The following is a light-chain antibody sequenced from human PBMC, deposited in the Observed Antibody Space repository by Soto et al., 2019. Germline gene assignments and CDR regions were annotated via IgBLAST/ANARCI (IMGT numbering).Light chain of an antibody. Sequence: QSVLTQPASVSGSPGQSITISCTGTSSDVGSYNLVSWYQQPPGKAPKLMIYEGSKRPSGVSNRFSGSTSGNTASLTISWLQAEDEADYYCCSYAGSLVFGGGTKVTVL. J-gene: IGLJ2*01. CDR1: SSDVGSYNL. V-gene: IGLV2-23*01. CDR2: EGS. CDR3: CSYAGSLV.